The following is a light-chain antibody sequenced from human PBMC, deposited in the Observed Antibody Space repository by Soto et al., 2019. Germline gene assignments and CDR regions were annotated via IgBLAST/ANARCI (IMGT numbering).Light chain of an antibody. V-gene: IGKV1-39*01. CDR1: QSVSAY. Sequence: DIQITQSPSSLSASVGDRVTITCRASQSVSAYLNLYQQKPGKAPKVLIYATINLESGVPSRFSGSGSGTDFTLTISSLQPEDFAIYYCQQSFIPPFTFGPGTKVDIK. J-gene: IGKJ3*01. CDR3: QQSFIPPFT. CDR2: ATI.